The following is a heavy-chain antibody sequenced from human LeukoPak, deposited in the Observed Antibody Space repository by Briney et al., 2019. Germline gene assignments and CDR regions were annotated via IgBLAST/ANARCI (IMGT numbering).Heavy chain of an antibody. CDR2: INPSSGGT. CDR1: GYTFTGHS. Sequence: ASVKVSCKASGYTFTGHSIHWVRQAPGQGLEWMGWINPSSGGTKYAQNFQGRVTMTSDTSISTAYMELSWLKSDDTALYYCAKDDYYDVSGFASWGQGTLVTVSS. D-gene: IGHD3-22*01. V-gene: IGHV1-2*02. CDR3: AKDDYYDVSGFAS. J-gene: IGHJ4*02.